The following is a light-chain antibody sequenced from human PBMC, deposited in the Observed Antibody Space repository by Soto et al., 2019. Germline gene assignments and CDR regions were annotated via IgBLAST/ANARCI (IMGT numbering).Light chain of an antibody. CDR2: DAS. Sequence: AIQLTQSPSSLSASVGDRVTITCRASQDLSTALAWYQQKPGQAPKLLIYDASNLESGVPSRFSGSGSETDFTLTISRLQPEDFATYYCQQFNNPYTFGQGTKLEIK. V-gene: IGKV1D-13*01. CDR3: QQFNNPYT. J-gene: IGKJ2*01. CDR1: QDLSTA.